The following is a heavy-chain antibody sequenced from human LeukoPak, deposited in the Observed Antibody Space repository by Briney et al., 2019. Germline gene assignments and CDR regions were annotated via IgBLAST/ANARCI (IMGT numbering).Heavy chain of an antibody. J-gene: IGHJ4*02. V-gene: IGHV3-48*01. Sequence: PGGSLRLSCAASGFTFSSYSMNWVRQAPGKGLEWVSYISSSSSTIYYADSVKGRFTISRDNSKNTLYLQMNSLGAEDTAVYYCAKGSRAAGYYFDYWGQGTLVTVSS. CDR3: AKGSRAAGYYFDY. CDR1: GFTFSSYS. D-gene: IGHD6-25*01. CDR2: ISSSSSTI.